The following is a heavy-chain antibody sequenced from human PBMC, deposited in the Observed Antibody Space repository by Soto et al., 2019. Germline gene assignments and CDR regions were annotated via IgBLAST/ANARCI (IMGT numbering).Heavy chain of an antibody. V-gene: IGHV3-30*14. CDR3: ARDPDTSGSYRYYFDN. D-gene: IGHD1-26*01. J-gene: IGHJ4*02. Sequence: QVQLVESGGDVVQPGGSLRLSCVASGFTFSTYSIHWVRQAPGRGLEWLTIISYDGMNKYYADSVKGRITISRDNSRNTVFLQMNSLRTEDTAVYYCARDPDTSGSYRYYFDNWGQGTLVTVSS. CDR1: GFTFSTYS. CDR2: ISYDGMNK.